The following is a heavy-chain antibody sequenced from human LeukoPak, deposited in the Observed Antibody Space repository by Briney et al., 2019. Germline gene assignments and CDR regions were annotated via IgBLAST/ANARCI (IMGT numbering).Heavy chain of an antibody. D-gene: IGHD5-24*01. Sequence: GGSLRLSCAASGFTFSSFGMSWVRQAPGKGLEWVSVIYSGGTTYYADSVKGRFTISRDISKNTLSLQMNSLRAEDTAVYYCARGRRDGYNLGYWGQGTLVAVSS. CDR2: IYSGGTT. V-gene: IGHV3-53*01. CDR1: GFTFSSFG. CDR3: ARGRRDGYNLGY. J-gene: IGHJ4*02.